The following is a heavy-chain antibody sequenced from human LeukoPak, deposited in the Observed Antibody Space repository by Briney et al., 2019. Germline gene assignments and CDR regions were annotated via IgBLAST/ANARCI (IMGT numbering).Heavy chain of an antibody. J-gene: IGHJ4*02. CDR3: ARVRRWRSADYFDY. CDR2: ISSSSSTI. CDR1: GFTFSSYS. V-gene: IGHV3-48*01. Sequence: PGGSLRLSCAASGFTFSSYSMNWVRQAPGKGLEWVSYISSSSSTIYYADSVKGRFTISRDNAKNSLYLQMNSLRAEDTAVYYCARVRRWRSADYFDYWGQGTLVTVSS. D-gene: IGHD4-17*01.